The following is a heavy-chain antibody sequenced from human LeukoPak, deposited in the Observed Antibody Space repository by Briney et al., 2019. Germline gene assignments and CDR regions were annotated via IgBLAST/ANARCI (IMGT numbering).Heavy chain of an antibody. D-gene: IGHD2-15*01. J-gene: IGHJ4*02. CDR3: ARDGGGGYCSGGSCYYFDY. Sequence: ASVKVSCKVSGGTNYALSWVRQAPGQGLEWMGGIIPVLDVANSAQKFQGRVTFTADKSTNTAYMELSSLRSEDTAAYYCARDGGGGYCSGGSCYYFDYWGQGTLVTVSS. V-gene: IGHV1-69*17. CDR1: GGTNYA. CDR2: IIPVLDVA.